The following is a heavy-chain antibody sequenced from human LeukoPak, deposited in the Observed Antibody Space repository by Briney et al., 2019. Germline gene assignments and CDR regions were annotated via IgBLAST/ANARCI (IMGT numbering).Heavy chain of an antibody. CDR1: GYTFTSYY. CDR2: INPSGGST. Sequence: ASVKVSCKASGYTFTSYYMHWVRQAPGQGLEWMGIINPSGGSTSYAQKFQGRVTMTRDTSTSTDYMELSSLRSEDTAVYYCARGLGDFPPPEYYYYHVMDVGAKGPRVPVPS. CDR3: ARGLGDFPPPEYYYYHVMDV. V-gene: IGHV1-46*01. J-gene: IGHJ6*04. D-gene: IGHD3-16*01.